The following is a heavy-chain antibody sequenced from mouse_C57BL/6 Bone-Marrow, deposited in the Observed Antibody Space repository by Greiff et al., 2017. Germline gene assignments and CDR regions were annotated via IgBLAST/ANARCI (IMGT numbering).Heavy chain of an antibody. J-gene: IGHJ3*01. CDR2: ISSGGSYT. CDR1: GFTFSSYG. CDR3: AGGLPAWFAY. V-gene: IGHV5-6*01. D-gene: IGHD2-2*01. Sequence: EVHLVESGGDLVKPGGSLKLSCAASGFTFSSYGMSWVRQTPDKRLEWVATISSGGSYTYYPDSVKGRFTISRDNAKNTLYLQMSSLKSEDTAMYYCAGGLPAWFAYWGQGTLVTVSA.